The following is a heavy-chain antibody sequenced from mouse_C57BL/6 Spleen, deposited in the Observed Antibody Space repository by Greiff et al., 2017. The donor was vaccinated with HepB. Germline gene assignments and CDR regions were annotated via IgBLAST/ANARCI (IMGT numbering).Heavy chain of an antibody. CDR1: GYTFTSYW. J-gene: IGHJ2*01. CDR3: AIYGSRFFDY. V-gene: IGHV1-61*01. CDR2: IYPSDSET. D-gene: IGHD1-1*01. Sequence: QVQLQQPGAELVRPGSSVKLSCKASGYTFTSYWMDWVKQRPGQGLEWIGNIYPSDSETHYNQKFKDKATLTVDKSSSTAYMQLSSLTSEDSAVYYCAIYGSRFFDYWGQGTTLTVSS.